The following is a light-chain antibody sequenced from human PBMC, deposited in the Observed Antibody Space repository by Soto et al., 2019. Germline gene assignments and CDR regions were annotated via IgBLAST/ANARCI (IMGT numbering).Light chain of an antibody. V-gene: IGLV2-11*01. CDR2: DVS. Sequence: QSALTQPRSVSGSPGQSVTISCTGPTIDDGTSNYVSWYQQHPGKVPKLMNYDVSERPSGVPDRFSGSKSGNTASLTISGLQPEDEADYYCCSYAVTFYVFGTGTKLTVL. CDR3: CSYAVTFYV. J-gene: IGLJ1*01. CDR1: TIDDGTSNY.